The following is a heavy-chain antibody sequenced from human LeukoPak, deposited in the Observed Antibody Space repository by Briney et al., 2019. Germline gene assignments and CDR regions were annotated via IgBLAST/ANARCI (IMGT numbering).Heavy chain of an antibody. J-gene: IGHJ6*02. CDR3: ARSYYYGMDV. CDR1: GFTFSSYA. CDR2: ISYDGSNK. V-gene: IGHV3-30-3*01. Sequence: GGSLRLSCAASGFTFSSYAMHWVRQAPGKGLEWVAVISYDGSNKYYADSVKGRFTISRDNSKNTLYLQMNSLRAEDTAVYYCARSYYYGMDVWGQGTTVTVSS.